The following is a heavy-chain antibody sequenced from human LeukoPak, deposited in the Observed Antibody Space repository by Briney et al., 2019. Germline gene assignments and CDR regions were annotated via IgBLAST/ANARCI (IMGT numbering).Heavy chain of an antibody. V-gene: IGHV3-23*01. CDR2: ISGSGGST. J-gene: IGHJ4*02. Sequence: GGSLRLSCAASGFTFSSYAMSWVRQAPGKGLEWVSAISGSGGSTYYADSVKGRFTISRGNSKNTLYLQMNSLRAEDTAVYYCAKGNSAVAGTFYFDYWGQGTLVTVSS. D-gene: IGHD6-19*01. CDR3: AKGNSAVAGTFYFDY. CDR1: GFTFSSYA.